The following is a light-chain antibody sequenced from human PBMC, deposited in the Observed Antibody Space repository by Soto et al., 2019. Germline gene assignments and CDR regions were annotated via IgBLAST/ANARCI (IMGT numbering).Light chain of an antibody. CDR3: EAWDDNLSGFYV. V-gene: IGLV1-47*01. CDR1: ASTIGRNY. Sequence: QSVLTQSPSPSGTPGQTVTISCSGSASTIGRNYVYWYQQLPGTAPKLLIHRNSQRPSGVPDRFSGSKSGTSASLAISGLRSEDEADYYCEAWDDNLSGFYVFGDRTKGTV. J-gene: IGLJ1*01. CDR2: RNS.